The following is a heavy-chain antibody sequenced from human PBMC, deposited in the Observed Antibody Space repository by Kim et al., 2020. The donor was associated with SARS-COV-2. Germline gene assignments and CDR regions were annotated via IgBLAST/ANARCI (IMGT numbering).Heavy chain of an antibody. CDR1: GGTFSSYA. V-gene: IGHV1-69*13. D-gene: IGHD3-10*01. Sequence: SVKVSCKASGGTFSSYAISWVRQAPGQGLEWMGGIIPIFGTANYAQKFQGRVTITADESTSTAYMELSSLRSEDTAVYYCARDSGYGSGRGMSWFDPWGQGTLVTVSS. CDR2: IIPIFGTA. CDR3: ARDSGYGSGRGMSWFDP. J-gene: IGHJ5*02.